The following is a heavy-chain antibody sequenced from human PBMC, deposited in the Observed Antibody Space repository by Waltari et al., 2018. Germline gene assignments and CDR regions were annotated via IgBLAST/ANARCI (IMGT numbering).Heavy chain of an antibody. Sequence: QVQLVESGGGVVQPGGSLRLSCAASGFTFSSYGMHWVRQAPGKGLEWVAFIRYDGSNKYYADSVKGRFTISRDNAKNTLDLQRNSLRPEDTAVYYCAKDLIIVVVPAAMPVIGGMDVWGQGTTVTVSS. V-gene: IGHV3-30*02. CDR2: IRYDGSNK. D-gene: IGHD2-2*01. CDR3: AKDLIIVVVPAAMPVIGGMDV. J-gene: IGHJ6*02. CDR1: GFTFSSYG.